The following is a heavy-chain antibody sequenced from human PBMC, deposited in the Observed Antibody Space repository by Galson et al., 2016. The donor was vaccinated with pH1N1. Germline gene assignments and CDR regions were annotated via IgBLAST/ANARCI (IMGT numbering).Heavy chain of an antibody. Sequence: ASGGKFSSYVISWVRQAPGQGLEWMGRIIPIFGTTKYAQKFQGRVTITADESTDTAYVELNSLTSEDTAFYYCARATNYYDNWFDPWGQGTLVTVSS. CDR2: IIPIFGTT. CDR3: ARATNYYDNWFDP. V-gene: IGHV1-69*15. J-gene: IGHJ5*02. CDR1: GGKFSSYV. D-gene: IGHD3-10*01.